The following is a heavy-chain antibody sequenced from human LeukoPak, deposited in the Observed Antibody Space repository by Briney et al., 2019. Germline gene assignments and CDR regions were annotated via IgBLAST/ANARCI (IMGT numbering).Heavy chain of an antibody. D-gene: IGHD2-2*01. CDR1: GGSFSGYY. J-gene: IGHJ6*04. V-gene: IGHV4-34*01. CDR2: INHSGST. CDR3: ASAPRYCSSTSCRVSV. Sequence: SETLSLTCADYGGSFSGYYWSWIRQPPGKGLEWIGEINHSGSTNYNPSLKSRVTISVDTSKNQFSLKLSSVTAADTAVYYCASAPRYCSSTSCRVSVWGKGTTVTVSS.